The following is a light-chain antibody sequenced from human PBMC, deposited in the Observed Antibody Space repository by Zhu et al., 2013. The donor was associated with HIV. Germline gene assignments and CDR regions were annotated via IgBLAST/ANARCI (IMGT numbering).Light chain of an antibody. CDR1: QSVSSY. J-gene: IGKJ4*01. CDR2: DAS. CDR3: QQRSNWPPLT. Sequence: ETVMTQSPATLSVSPGERATLSCRASQSVSSYLAWYQQKPGQAPRLLIYDASNRATGIPARFSGSGSGTDFTLTISSLEPEDFAVYYCQQRSNWPPLTFGGGTKV. V-gene: IGKV3-11*01.